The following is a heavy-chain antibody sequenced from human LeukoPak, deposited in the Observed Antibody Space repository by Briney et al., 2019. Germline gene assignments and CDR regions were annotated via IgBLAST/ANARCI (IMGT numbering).Heavy chain of an antibody. J-gene: IGHJ6*03. Sequence: SVKVSCKASGDTFSNYPITWVRQAPGQGLEWMGRIIPFFGTTIYAQKFQGRVTITTDESTSTAYMELSSLRSEDTAVYYCARALGYYYMDVWGKGTTVIVSS. CDR2: IIPFFGTT. CDR1: GDTFSNYP. CDR3: ARALGYYYMDV. V-gene: IGHV1-69*05.